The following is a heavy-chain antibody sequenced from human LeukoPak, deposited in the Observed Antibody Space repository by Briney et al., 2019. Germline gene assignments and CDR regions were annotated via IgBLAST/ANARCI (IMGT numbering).Heavy chain of an antibody. CDR1: GFTFSSYG. Sequence: GGSLRLSCAASGFTFSSYGMHWVRQAPGKGLEWVAFIRYDGSNKYYADSVKGRFTISRDNSKNTLYLQMNSLRAEDTAVYYCAKDRGTIPNWFDPWGQGTLVTVSS. J-gene: IGHJ5*02. V-gene: IGHV3-30*02. CDR2: IRYDGSNK. D-gene: IGHD1-26*01. CDR3: AKDRGTIPNWFDP.